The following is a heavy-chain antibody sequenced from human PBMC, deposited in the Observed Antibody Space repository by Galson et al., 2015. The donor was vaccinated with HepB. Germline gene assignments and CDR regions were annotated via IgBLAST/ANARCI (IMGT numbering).Heavy chain of an antibody. J-gene: IGHJ4*02. CDR3: AKDMFPFCSGRNCYSPSDN. CDR2: VSYDGTNR. V-gene: IGHV3-30*18. D-gene: IGHD2-15*01. Sequence: LEWVAVVSYDGTNRYYADSVKGRFTISRDNSKNTLYLQMNSLRPEDTAMYYCAKDMFPFCSGRNCYSPSDNWGQGTLVTVSS.